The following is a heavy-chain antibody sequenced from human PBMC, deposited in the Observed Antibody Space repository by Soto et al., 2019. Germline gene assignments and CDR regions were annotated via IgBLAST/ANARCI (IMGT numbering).Heavy chain of an antibody. CDR1: GFRFSDYG. CDR2: TSFDGTYK. D-gene: IGHD4-17*01. V-gene: IGHV3-30*18. J-gene: IGHJ4*02. Sequence: QVQLAESGGGVVQPGRSLRLSCIGSGFRFSDYGMHWVRQAPGKGLEWVAMTSFDGTYKYSADSVKGRFIISRDNSKNTLFLQMNSLRAGDTAVYYCAKDRRDGEYNSVYDFWGQGTLVTVSS. CDR3: AKDRRDGEYNSVYDF.